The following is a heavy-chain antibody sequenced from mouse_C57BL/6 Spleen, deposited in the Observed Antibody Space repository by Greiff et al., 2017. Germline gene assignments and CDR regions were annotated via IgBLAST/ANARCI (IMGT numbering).Heavy chain of an antibody. J-gene: IGHJ2*01. V-gene: IGHV3-6*01. CDR3: ARAGEADYFDY. D-gene: IGHD4-1*01. CDR1: GYSITSGYY. CDR2: ISYDGSN. Sequence: VQLQQSGPGLVQPSQSLSLTCSVTGYSITSGYYWHCIRPFPGNKLDWMGYISYDGSNNSHPSLNNRISIARDTCKNQLILKLNSVTTKDTATKYCARAGEADYFDYWGQGTTLTVSA.